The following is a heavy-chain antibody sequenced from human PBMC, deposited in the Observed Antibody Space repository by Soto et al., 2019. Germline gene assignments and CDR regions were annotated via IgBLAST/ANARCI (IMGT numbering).Heavy chain of an antibody. J-gene: IGHJ4*02. D-gene: IGHD6-6*01. CDR2: IWYDGSNK. V-gene: IGHV3-33*01. CDR3: ARERRYSSSHNFDY. Sequence: PRGALLVSCAASDFTFSIYGMHWVRQAPGKGLDWVAVIWYDGSNKYYADSVKGRFTISRDNSKNTLYLQMNSLRAEDTAVYYCARERRYSSSHNFDYWGQGTLVTVSS. CDR1: DFTFSIYG.